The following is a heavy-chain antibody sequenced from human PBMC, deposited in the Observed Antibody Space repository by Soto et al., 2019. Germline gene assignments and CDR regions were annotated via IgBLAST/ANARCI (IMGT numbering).Heavy chain of an antibody. J-gene: IGHJ4*02. Sequence: ASETLSLTCTFSGCSLSRGDYYWGWVRQPPGKGLEWIGYIYYSGSTYYNPSLKSRVTISVDTSKNQFSLRLTSVTAADTAVYYCARLGGYYQAFDSWGQGTLVTVSS. CDR1: GCSLSRGDYY. CDR2: IYYSGST. D-gene: IGHD3-22*01. CDR3: ARLGGYYQAFDS. V-gene: IGHV4-30-4*01.